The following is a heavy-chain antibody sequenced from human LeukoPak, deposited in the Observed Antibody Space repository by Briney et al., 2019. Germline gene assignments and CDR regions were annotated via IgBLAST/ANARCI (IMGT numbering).Heavy chain of an antibody. J-gene: IGHJ6*03. CDR3: ARAVAARPADFVDYYMDV. CDR1: GYTFTGYY. D-gene: IGHD6-6*01. V-gene: IGHV1-2*02. Sequence: GASVKVSCKASGYTFTGYYMHWVRQAPGQGLEWMGWINPNSGGTNYAQKLQGRVTMTTDASTSTAYMELRSLRSDDTAVYYCARAVAARPADFVDYYMDVWGKGTTVTVSS. CDR2: INPNSGGT.